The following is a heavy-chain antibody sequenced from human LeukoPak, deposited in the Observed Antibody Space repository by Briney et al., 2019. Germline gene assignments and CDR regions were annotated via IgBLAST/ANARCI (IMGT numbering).Heavy chain of an antibody. CDR3: ARGSYCSSTSCYCFDY. CDR2: IHHSGST. CDR1: GGSFSDYY. J-gene: IGHJ4*02. V-gene: IGHV4-34*01. Sequence: SETLSLTCAVYGGSFSDYYWNWVRLSPGKRLEWIGEIHHSGSTNYNPSLKSRVTISVDTSKNRFSLKLSSVTAADTAVYYCARGSYCSSTSCYCFDYWGQGTLVTVSS. D-gene: IGHD2-2*01.